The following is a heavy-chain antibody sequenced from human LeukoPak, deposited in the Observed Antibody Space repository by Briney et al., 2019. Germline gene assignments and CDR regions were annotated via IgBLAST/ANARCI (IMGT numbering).Heavy chain of an antibody. V-gene: IGHV3-11*04. J-gene: IGHJ4*02. CDR2: LSSSGRTI. CDR1: GFTFSDYY. CDR3: ARTPMVRGVINLFDY. D-gene: IGHD3-10*01. Sequence: GGSLRLSCAASGFTFSDYYMNWIRQAPGKGLEWVSYLSSSGRTIYYADSVKGRFTISRDNAKNSLYLQMNSLRAEDTAVYYCARTPMVRGVINLFDYWGQGTLVTVSS.